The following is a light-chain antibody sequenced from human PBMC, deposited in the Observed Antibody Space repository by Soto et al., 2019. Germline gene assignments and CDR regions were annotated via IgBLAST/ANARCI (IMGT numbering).Light chain of an antibody. Sequence: QSALTQPASVSGSPGQSITISCTGTSSDVGSYNPVSWYQKHPGEAPKLIIYEGSKRPSGVSDRFSGFSGSKSGNTASLTISGLQAEDEADYYCCSYATSSTYVIFGGGTKLTVL. V-gene: IGLV2-23*01. CDR1: SSDVGSYNP. CDR3: CSYATSSTYVI. J-gene: IGLJ2*01. CDR2: EGS.